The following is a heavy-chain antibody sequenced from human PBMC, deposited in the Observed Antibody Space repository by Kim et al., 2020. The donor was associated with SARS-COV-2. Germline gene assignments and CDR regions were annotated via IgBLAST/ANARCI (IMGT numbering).Heavy chain of an antibody. CDR2: ISGSGVST. Sequence: GGSLRLSCVASGFTFSNYAMSWVRQAPGKGLDWVSTISGSGVSTYYADSVKGRFTISRGNSKNTLYLQMNNLRAEDTAIYYCTKDEGYYYGSGRYWGFDN. V-gene: IGHV3-23*01. CDR3: TKDEGYYYGSGRYWGFDN. CDR1: GFTFSNYA. J-gene: IGHJ4*01. D-gene: IGHD3-10*01.